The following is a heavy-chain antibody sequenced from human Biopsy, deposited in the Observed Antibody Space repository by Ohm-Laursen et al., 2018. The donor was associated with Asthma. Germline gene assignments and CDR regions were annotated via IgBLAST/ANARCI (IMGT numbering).Heavy chain of an antibody. D-gene: IGHD3-3*01. J-gene: IGHJ4*02. CDR2: ISYDGSNK. CDR1: GFTFSSYG. Sequence: SLRLSCAASGFTFSSYGMYWVRQAPGKGLAWVAVISYDGSNKYYADSVEARFTISRDNSKNTLYLQMNSLRAEDTAVYYCASQSSGPDFWSGYYYFDYWGQGTLVTVSS. CDR3: ASQSSGPDFWSGYYYFDY. V-gene: IGHV3-30*03.